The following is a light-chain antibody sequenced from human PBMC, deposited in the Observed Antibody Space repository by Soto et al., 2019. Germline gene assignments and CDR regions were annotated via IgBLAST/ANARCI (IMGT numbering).Light chain of an antibody. Sequence: DLQMTQSPSTLSSSFGDSVTITCRASESISSWLAWYQQKPGKAPKLLIYRASSLESGVPSRFSGSGSGTEFTLTIRSLQPDDFATYYCQQYNSYSTCGQGTKVDIK. CDR3: QQYNSYST. CDR2: RAS. CDR1: ESISSW. J-gene: IGKJ1*01. V-gene: IGKV1-5*03.